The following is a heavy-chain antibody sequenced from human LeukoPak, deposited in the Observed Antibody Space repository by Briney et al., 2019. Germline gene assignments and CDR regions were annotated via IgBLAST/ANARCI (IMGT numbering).Heavy chain of an antibody. CDR1: GYTFTGYY. CDR3: ARSRSGKNNWFDP. D-gene: IGHD1-14*01. Sequence: ASVKVSCKASGYTFTGYYMHWVRQAPGQGLEWMGWINPNSGGTNYAQKFQGRVTMTRDTSISTAYMELSRLRSDDTAVYYCARSRSGKNNWFDPWGQGTLVTVSS. V-gene: IGHV1-2*02. J-gene: IGHJ5*02. CDR2: INPNSGGT.